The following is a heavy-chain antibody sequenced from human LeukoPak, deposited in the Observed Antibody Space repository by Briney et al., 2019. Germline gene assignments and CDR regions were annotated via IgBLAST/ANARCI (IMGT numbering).Heavy chain of an antibody. CDR3: AKEYDSSGYYYSFDY. CDR1: GFTFSSYA. CDR2: ISGSGGCT. D-gene: IGHD3-22*01. V-gene: IGHV3-23*01. Sequence: GGSLRLSCAASGFTFSSYAMSWVRQAPGKGLEWVSAISGSGGCTYYADSVKGRFTISRDNSKNTLYLQMNSLRAEGTAVYYCAKEYDSSGYYYSFDYWGQGTLVTVSS. J-gene: IGHJ4*02.